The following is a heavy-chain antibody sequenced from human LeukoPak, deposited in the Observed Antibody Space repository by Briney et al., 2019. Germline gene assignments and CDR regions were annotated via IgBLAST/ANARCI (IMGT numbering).Heavy chain of an antibody. CDR1: GYTFTSYY. V-gene: IGHV1-46*01. D-gene: IGHD6-19*01. CDR3: ARGGSLAAAPHLYYFDY. J-gene: IGHJ4*02. CDR2: INPIGGST. Sequence: GASVTVSCTASGYTFTSYYLHWVRQAPGQGLEWMGIINPIGGSTTYAQKFQGRVTMTRDTSTSTVYMELSSLRSEDTAVYYCARGGSLAAAPHLYYFDYWGQGSLVTVSS.